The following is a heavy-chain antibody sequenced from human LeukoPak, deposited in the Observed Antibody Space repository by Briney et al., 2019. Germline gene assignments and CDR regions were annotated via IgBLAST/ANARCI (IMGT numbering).Heavy chain of an antibody. CDR3: ATYSHWVAGDV. D-gene: IGHD3-16*01. CDR2: MNEDGSEK. V-gene: IGHV3-7*01. J-gene: IGHJ6*02. CDR1: GFTFSESW. Sequence: GGSLRLSCAASGFTFSESWMSWVRQAPGKGLECVANMNEDGSEKDYVDSVKGRFTISRDNARKSLYLQMSSLRAEDTAVYYCATYSHWVAGDVWGQGTTVTVSS.